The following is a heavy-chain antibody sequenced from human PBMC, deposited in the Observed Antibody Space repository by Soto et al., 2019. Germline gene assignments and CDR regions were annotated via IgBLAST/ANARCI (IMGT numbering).Heavy chain of an antibody. CDR2: ISPLFSKT. Sequence: QVQLVQSGAEVKEPGSSVKVSCKATGDLFNNYAFNWVRQAPGQGQEWVGRISPLFSKTNYDEKFEGRVTIGADELTTIVYLEVSNLESEDTAMYYCAASSSVAAAGYFKFWGQGTLVTVSP. D-gene: IGHD6-13*01. J-gene: IGHJ4*02. CDR1: GDLFNNYA. CDR3: AASSSVAAAGYFKF. V-gene: IGHV1-69*01.